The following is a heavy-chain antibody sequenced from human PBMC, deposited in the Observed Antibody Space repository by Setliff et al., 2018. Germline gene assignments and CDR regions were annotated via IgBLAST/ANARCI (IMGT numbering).Heavy chain of an antibody. CDR1: GDSFSDYY. J-gene: IGHJ3*01. CDR2: INHRGST. V-gene: IGHV4-34*01. Sequence: SETLSLTCAVYGDSFSDYYWSWIRQPPGKGLEWIEEINHRGSTNYSPSLRSRVTMSVDTSKKQLSLKLSTVTAADTAVYFCAKEQEITLVPGIIPDAFDLWGQGTMVTVSS. CDR3: AKEQEITLVPGIIPDAFDL. D-gene: IGHD3-10*01.